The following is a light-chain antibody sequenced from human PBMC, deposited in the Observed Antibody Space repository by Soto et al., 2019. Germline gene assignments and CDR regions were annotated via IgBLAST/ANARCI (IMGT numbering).Light chain of an antibody. Sequence: QSALTQPASVSGSPGQSITISCTGTSSDVGGYNYVSWYQQHPGKAPKLMIYEVSNRPSGVSNRFSGSKSGNTASLIISGLQAEDEADYYCSSYTSSSTLKVFGGGTKLTVL. J-gene: IGLJ2*01. CDR3: SSYTSSSTLKV. V-gene: IGLV2-14*01. CDR1: SSDVGGYNY. CDR2: EVS.